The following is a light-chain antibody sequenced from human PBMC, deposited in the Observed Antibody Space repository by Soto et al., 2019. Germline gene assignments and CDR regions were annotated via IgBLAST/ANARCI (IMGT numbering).Light chain of an antibody. V-gene: IGKV3-15*01. CDR2: GAY. Sequence: EIVMTQSPATLSVSPGERATLSCRASQTVITNFAWYQQKPGQAPRLRIYGAYTRATGIPARFSGSGAGTDFNLTISSLQSEDFAVYYCQQYNNWPLTFGGGTKVEMK. CDR3: QQYNNWPLT. J-gene: IGKJ4*01. CDR1: QTVITN.